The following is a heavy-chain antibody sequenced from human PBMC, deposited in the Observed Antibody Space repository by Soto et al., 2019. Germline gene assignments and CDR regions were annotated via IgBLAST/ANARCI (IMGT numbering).Heavy chain of an antibody. Sequence: QVQLVESGGDLVKRGGSLRLSCAASGYTFSDYNMSWIRQAPGKGLEWISYIDSSSTNIYYADSVKGRFTISRDNAKNSLYLEMNSLRDEDTVVYYCASHYDMCSCYLSPVDYWGQGTLVTDSS. J-gene: IGHJ4*02. CDR2: IDSSSTNI. V-gene: IGHV3-11*01. CDR3: ASHYDMCSCYLSPVDY. CDR1: GYTFSDYN. D-gene: IGHD2-15*01.